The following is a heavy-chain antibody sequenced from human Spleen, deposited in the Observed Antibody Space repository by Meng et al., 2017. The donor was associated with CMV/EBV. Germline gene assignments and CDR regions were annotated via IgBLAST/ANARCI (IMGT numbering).Heavy chain of an antibody. D-gene: IGHD6-6*01. CDR2: IIPIFGTA. CDR3: ARGLRGSSVFRFDY. V-gene: IGHV1-69*05. J-gene: IGHJ4*02. Sequence: SGGTFSSCAISWVRQAPGQGLEWMGGIIPIFGTANYAQKFQGRVTITTDESTSTAYMELSSLRSEDTAVYYCARGLRGSSVFRFDYWGQGTLVTVSS. CDR1: GGTFSSCA.